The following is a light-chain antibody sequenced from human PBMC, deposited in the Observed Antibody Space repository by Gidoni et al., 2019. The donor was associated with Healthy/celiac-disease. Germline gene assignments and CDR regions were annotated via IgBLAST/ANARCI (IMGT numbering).Light chain of an antibody. CDR3: QSYDSSIV. J-gene: IGLJ2*01. Sequence: NFMLTQPHSVSAPPGKTVTISCTRSRGSIASNYVQWYQQRPGSSPTTVIYENNQRPSGVPDRFSSSIDSSSNSASLTISGLKTEDEADYYCQSYDSSIVFGGGTKLTVL. CDR2: ENN. V-gene: IGLV6-57*01. CDR1: RGSIASNY.